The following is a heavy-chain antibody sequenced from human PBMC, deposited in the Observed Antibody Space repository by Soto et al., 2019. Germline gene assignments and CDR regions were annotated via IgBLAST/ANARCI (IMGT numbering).Heavy chain of an antibody. CDR3: ASGIQLWLRRINNGYSG. CDR1: GGTFSTYA. J-gene: IGHJ4*02. V-gene: IGHV1-69*12. CDR2: IIPMFGTA. D-gene: IGHD5-18*01. Sequence: QVQLVQSGAEVKKPDSSVKVSCKAPGGTFSTYAISWVRQAPGQGLEWMGGIIPMFGTANYAQRFQDRVTITADESTNTVYMELSSLRSEDTAVYFCASGIQLWLRRINNGYSGCGQGTLVTVSS.